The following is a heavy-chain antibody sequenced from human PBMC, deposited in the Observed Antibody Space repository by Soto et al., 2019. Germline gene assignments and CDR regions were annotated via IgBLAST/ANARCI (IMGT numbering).Heavy chain of an antibody. J-gene: IGHJ6*02. D-gene: IGHD2-21*02. CDR1: LFTVSSSY. V-gene: IGHV3-53*01. CDR3: AKDLGPLKLLNYVFYGLDV. Sequence: PGGSLRLSCNASLFTVSSSYMSWVRQAPGMGLEWVAVIESGGTAHYADSVKGRFTISRDNPNNIIYLQLHTLRAEDTAVYYCAKDLGPLKLLNYVFYGLDVWGQGTTVTVSS. CDR2: IESGGTA.